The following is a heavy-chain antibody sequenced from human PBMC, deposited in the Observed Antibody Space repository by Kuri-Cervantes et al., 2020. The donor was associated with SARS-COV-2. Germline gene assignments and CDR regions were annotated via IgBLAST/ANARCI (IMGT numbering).Heavy chain of an antibody. J-gene: IGHJ3*02. V-gene: IGHV3-30*03. Sequence: GESLKISCAASGFTFSSYGMHWVRQAPGKGLEWVAVISYDGSNKYYADSVKGRVTISRDNSKNTLYLQMNSLRAEDTAVYYCARDYYYDSSYPVGGAFDIWSQGTMVTVSS. CDR3: ARDYYYDSSYPVGGAFDI. CDR1: GFTFSSYG. D-gene: IGHD3-22*01. CDR2: ISYDGSNK.